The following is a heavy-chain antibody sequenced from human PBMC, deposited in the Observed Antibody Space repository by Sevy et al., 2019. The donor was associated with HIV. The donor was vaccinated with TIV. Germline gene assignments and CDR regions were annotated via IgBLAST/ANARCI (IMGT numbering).Heavy chain of an antibody. Sequence: GGSVRLSCAASGFTFSSYAMHWVRQAPGKGVEYVSAISSNGGSTYHAESVKGRFTISRDNSKNTLYLQMGSLRAEDTAVYYCARGGYDSSGYYYDTMVDYWGQGTLVTVSS. J-gene: IGHJ4*02. CDR3: ARGGYDSSGYYYDTMVDY. CDR1: GFTFSSYA. V-gene: IGHV3-64*02. CDR2: ISSNGGST. D-gene: IGHD3-22*01.